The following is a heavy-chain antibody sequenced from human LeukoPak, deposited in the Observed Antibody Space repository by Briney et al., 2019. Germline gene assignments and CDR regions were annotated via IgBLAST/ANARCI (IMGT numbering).Heavy chain of an antibody. CDR2: INHSGST. CDR3: ARARYCSGGSCFLDAFDI. Sequence: PSETLSLACAVYGGSFSGYYWSWIRQPPGKGLEWIGEINHSGSTDYNPSLKSRVTISLDTSKNQFSLKLSSVTAADTAVYYCARARYCSGGSCFLDAFDIWGQGTMVTVSS. V-gene: IGHV4-34*01. J-gene: IGHJ3*02. CDR1: GGSFSGYY. D-gene: IGHD2-15*01.